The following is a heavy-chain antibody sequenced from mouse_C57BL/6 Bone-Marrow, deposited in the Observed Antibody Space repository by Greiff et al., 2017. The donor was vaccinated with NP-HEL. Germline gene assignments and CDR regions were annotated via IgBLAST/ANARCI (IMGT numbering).Heavy chain of an antibody. D-gene: IGHD2-12*01. Sequence: EVNVVESGGGLVKPGGSLKLSCAASRFTFSDYGMHWVRQAPEKGLEWVAYISSGSSTIYYADTVKGRFTISRDNAKNTLFLQMTSLRSEDTAMYYCARPGYSYAMDYWGQGTSVTVSS. CDR2: ISSGSSTI. V-gene: IGHV5-17*01. CDR1: RFTFSDYG. CDR3: ARPGYSYAMDY. J-gene: IGHJ4*01.